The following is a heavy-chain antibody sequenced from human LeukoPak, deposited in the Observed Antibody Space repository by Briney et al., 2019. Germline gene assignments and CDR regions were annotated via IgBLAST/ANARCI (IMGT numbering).Heavy chain of an antibody. CDR1: GYTFTGYY. J-gene: IGHJ4*02. Sequence: ASVKVSCKASGYTFTGYYMHWVRQAPGQGLEWMGWINPNSGGTNYAQKFQGWVTMTRDTSISTAYMELSRLRSDDTAVYYCASARWLQPPLWNWGQGTLVTVSS. CDR3: ASARWLQPPLWN. V-gene: IGHV1-2*04. CDR2: INPNSGGT. D-gene: IGHD5-24*01.